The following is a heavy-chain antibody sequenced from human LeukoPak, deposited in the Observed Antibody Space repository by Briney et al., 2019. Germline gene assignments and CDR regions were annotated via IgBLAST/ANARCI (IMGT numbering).Heavy chain of an antibody. Sequence: SETLSLTCAVYGGSFSGYYWSWIRQPPGKGLEWIGEINHSGSTNYNPSLKSRVTISVDTSKNQFSLKLSSVTAADTAVYYCARRLVDTAMVFFDYWGQGTLVTVSS. CDR3: ARRLVDTAMVFFDY. CDR2: INHSGST. CDR1: GGSFSGYY. D-gene: IGHD5-18*01. J-gene: IGHJ4*02. V-gene: IGHV4-34*01.